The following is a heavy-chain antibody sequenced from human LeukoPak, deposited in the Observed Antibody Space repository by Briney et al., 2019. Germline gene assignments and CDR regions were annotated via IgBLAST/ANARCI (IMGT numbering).Heavy chain of an antibody. V-gene: IGHV3-7*01. CDR3: ARVRGYSYGYNY. CDR2: IIQDGSEK. D-gene: IGHD5-18*01. J-gene: IGHJ4*02. Sequence: GGSLRLSCTASGFTFSGYWMSWVRQAPGKGPEWVANIIQDGSEKYYVDSVKGRFTISRDNAKNTLYLQMNSLRAEDTAVYYCARVRGYSYGYNYWGQGTLVTVSS. CDR1: GFTFSGYW.